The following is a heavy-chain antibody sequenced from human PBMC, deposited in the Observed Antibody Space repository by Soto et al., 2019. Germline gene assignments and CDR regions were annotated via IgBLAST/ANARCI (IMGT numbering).Heavy chain of an antibody. CDR3: ARSAIVGGVVSYSFHYHMDV. Sequence: SETLSLTCSVSGDSVQSYFWSWIRQPPGMGLGWIGSVFHTVTSDYNPSLKRRVTISVDRSKNQFSLNLRSVTAADTAVYFCARSAIVGGVVSYSFHYHMDVWGKGRTVTVSS. J-gene: IGHJ6*03. D-gene: IGHD3-16*01. CDR2: VFHTVTS. V-gene: IGHV4-4*08. CDR1: GDSVQSYF.